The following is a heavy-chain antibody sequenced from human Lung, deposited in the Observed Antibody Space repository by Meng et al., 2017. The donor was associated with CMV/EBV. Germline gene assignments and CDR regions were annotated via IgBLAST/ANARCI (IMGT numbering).Heavy chain of an antibody. V-gene: IGHV1-8*01. Sequence: EEVTKTGASVKVSCNASRYTCTSYDTNGVRQATGQQREWMGWMNPNRGNTGYAQKFQGRVTMTRNTSISTAYLELSSLRSEDTAVYYCSRGYCSGGSCPVFDPWGQGTLVTVSS. CDR2: MNPNRGNT. CDR3: SRGYCSGGSCPVFDP. D-gene: IGHD2-15*01. CDR1: RYTCTSYD. J-gene: IGHJ5*02.